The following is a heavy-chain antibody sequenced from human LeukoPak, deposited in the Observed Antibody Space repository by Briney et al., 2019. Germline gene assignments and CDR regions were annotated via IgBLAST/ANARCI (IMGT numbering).Heavy chain of an antibody. CDR2: IYHSGST. J-gene: IGHJ4*02. D-gene: IGHD3-9*01. CDR1: GGSISSGGYS. V-gene: IGHV4-30-2*01. CDR3: ARAIYDILTGYHFDY. Sequence: SETLSLTCAVSGGSISSGGYSWSWNRQPPGKGLEWIGYIYHSGSTYYNPSLKSRVTISVDRSKNQFSLKLSSVTAADTAVYYCARAIYDILTGYHFDYWGQGTLVTVSS.